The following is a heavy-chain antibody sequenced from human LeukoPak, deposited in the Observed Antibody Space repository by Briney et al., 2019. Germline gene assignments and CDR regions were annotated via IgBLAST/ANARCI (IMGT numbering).Heavy chain of an antibody. CDR3: ARDVETRYDFWSYFDY. J-gene: IGHJ4*02. CDR2: INHSGST. Sequence: SETLSLTCAVYGGSFSGYYWSWIRQPPGKGLEWIGEINHSGSTNYNPSLKSRVTISVDTSKNQFSLKLSSVTAADTAVYYCARDVETRYDFWSYFDYWGQGTLVTVSS. D-gene: IGHD3-3*01. V-gene: IGHV4-34*01. CDR1: GGSFSGYY.